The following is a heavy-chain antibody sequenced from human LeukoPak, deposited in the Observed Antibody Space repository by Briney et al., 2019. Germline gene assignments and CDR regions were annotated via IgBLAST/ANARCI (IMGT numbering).Heavy chain of an antibody. CDR1: GFTFSSYG. D-gene: IGHD6-19*01. CDR3: AKVGGWYEQYYYYYMDV. J-gene: IGHJ6*03. Sequence: GGSLGLSCAASGFTFSSYGMHWVRQAPGKGLEWVAVIWYDGSNKYYADSVKGRFTISRDNSKNTLYLQMNSLRAEDTAVYYCAKVGGWYEQYYYYYMDVWGKGTTVTVSS. CDR2: IWYDGSNK. V-gene: IGHV3-33*06.